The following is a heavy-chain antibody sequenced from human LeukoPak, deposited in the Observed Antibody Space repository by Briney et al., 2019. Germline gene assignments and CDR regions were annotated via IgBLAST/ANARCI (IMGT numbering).Heavy chain of an antibody. CDR1: GGSFSGYY. Sequence: SETLSLTCAVYGGSFSGYYWSWIRQPPGKGLEWIGEINHSGSTNYNPSLKSRVTISIDTSKNQFSLRLNSVTAADTAMYYCVKSGGYGLIDYWGQGTLVTVSS. J-gene: IGHJ4*02. CDR3: VKSGGYGLIDY. D-gene: IGHD1-26*01. CDR2: INHSGST. V-gene: IGHV4-34*01.